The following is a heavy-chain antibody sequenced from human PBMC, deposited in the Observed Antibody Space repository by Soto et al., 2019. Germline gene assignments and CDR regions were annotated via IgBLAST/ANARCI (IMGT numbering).Heavy chain of an antibody. CDR1: GFIFTDAW. V-gene: IGHV3-15*07. CDR2: IKSKSDGGTT. J-gene: IGHJ4*02. Sequence: EVQLVESGGGLVKPGGSLRVSCAASGFIFTDAWMNWVRQAPGKGLEWVGRIKSKSDGGTTDYAAPVKGRFTISRDDSNNTLYLQLNSLKTEDTAVYYCTTRGWHDYWGQGTLVTVSS. CDR3: TTRGWHDY. D-gene: IGHD6-19*01.